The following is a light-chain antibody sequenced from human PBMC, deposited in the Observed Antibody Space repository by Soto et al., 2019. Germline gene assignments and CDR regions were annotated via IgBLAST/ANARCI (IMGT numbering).Light chain of an antibody. J-gene: IGKJ5*01. CDR3: QQRDGYPIT. CDR2: SAS. V-gene: IGKV1-9*01. CDR1: QGISDR. Sequence: DIPLTQSPSFLSASVGDRVTITCRASQGISDRLAWYQQRPGKAPNLLIHSASSLQSGVPLRFSGSGSGTKFTLTNSSLQPADFGTYYCQQRDGYPITFGQGTRLEMK.